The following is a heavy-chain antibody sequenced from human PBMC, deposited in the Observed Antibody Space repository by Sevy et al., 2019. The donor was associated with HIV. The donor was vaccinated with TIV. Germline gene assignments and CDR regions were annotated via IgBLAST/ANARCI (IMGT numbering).Heavy chain of an antibody. CDR1: GFTFSYFS. V-gene: IGHV3-30-3*01. Sequence: GGSLRLSCAASGFTFSYFSMHWVRQAPGKGLEWVATISYDGSKEHYADSVKGRFTISRDNSKNALYLQMNSLRAEDTAVYSCALERLSSDVAEYFENWGQGTLVTVSS. J-gene: IGHJ1*01. D-gene: IGHD1-1*01. CDR2: ISYDGSKE. CDR3: ALERLSSDVAEYFEN.